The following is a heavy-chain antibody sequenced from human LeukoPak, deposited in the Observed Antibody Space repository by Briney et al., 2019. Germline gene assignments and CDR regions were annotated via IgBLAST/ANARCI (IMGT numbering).Heavy chain of an antibody. D-gene: IGHD1-26*01. CDR3: ARGIVGALDAFDI. CDR1: GFTVSSNY. Sequence: PGGSLRLSCAASGFTVSSNYISWVRQAPGKGLEWVSVIYSGGSTYYADSVKGRFTISRDNSKNTLYLQMNSLRAEDTAVYYCARGIVGALDAFDIWGQGTMVTVSS. J-gene: IGHJ3*02. V-gene: IGHV3-66*01. CDR2: IYSGGST.